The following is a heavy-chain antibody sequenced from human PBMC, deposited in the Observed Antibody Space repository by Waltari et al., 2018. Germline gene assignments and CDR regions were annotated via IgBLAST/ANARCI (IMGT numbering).Heavy chain of an antibody. CDR2: IRQDGREI. Sequence: EVQLVESGGGLVQPGGSLRLSCAASGFTFSNYWMSWVRQAPGKGLGGVANIRQDGREIHFGDSMRGRFTISRDNAEKSLYLQMNSLRAEDTAVYYCARFVRYDILTGSPAYHFDYWGQGALVTVSS. D-gene: IGHD3-9*01. V-gene: IGHV3-7*01. CDR1: GFTFSNYW. J-gene: IGHJ4*02. CDR3: ARFVRYDILTGSPAYHFDY.